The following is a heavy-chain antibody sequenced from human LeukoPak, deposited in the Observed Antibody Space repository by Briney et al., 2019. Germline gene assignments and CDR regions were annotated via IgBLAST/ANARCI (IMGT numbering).Heavy chain of an antibody. J-gene: IGHJ4*02. CDR1: GFTFSTYP. D-gene: IGHD7-27*01. CDR3: ARDLKWGDFDY. Sequence: GGSLRLSCAASGFTFSTYPMHWVRQAPGKGLEWVAVISYDGSNKYYADSVKGRFTISRDNSKNTLYLQMNSLRAEDTAVYYCARDLKWGDFDYWGQGTLVTVSS. V-gene: IGHV3-30-3*01. CDR2: ISYDGSNK.